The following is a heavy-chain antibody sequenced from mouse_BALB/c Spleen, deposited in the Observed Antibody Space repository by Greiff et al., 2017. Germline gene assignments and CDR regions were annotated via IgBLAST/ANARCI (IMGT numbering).Heavy chain of an antibody. CDR1: GFSLTSYG. CDR3: ARGTTAY. V-gene: IGHV2-2*02. J-gene: IGHJ3*01. CDR2: IWSGGST. D-gene: IGHD1-1*01. Sequence: VQLVESGPGLVQPSQSLSITCTVSGFSLTSYGVHWVRQSPGKGLEWLGVIWSGGSTDYNAAFISRLSISKDNSKSQVFFKMNSLQANDTAIYYCARGTTAYWGQGTLVTVSA.